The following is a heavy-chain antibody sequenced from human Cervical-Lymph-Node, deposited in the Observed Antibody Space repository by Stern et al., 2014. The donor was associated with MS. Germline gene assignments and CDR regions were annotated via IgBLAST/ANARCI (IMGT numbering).Heavy chain of an antibody. V-gene: IGHV1-69*06. CDR2: IIPILATA. D-gene: IGHD2-15*01. Sequence: VQLVESGAEMKKPGSSLKVSCKASGGTFGNYGITWVRPAPGQGLEWMGGIIPILATANYAQQFQGRVTMTADKSTSTAYMELSSLTSEDTAIYYCARDYSALDSWGQGTLVTVSS. J-gene: IGHJ4*02. CDR3: ARDYSALDS. CDR1: GGTFGNYG.